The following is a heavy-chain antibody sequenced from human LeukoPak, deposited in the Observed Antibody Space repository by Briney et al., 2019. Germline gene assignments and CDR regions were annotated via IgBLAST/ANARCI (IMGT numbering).Heavy chain of an antibody. Sequence: GGSLRLSCAASRFTFSSYEMNWVRQALGKGLEWVSSISSSSSYIYYADSVRGRFTISRDNAKRSLFLQLNSLRAEDTAVYYCVMLFMGSTNWPDYWGQGTLVTVSS. D-gene: IGHD6-13*01. CDR1: RFTFSSYE. CDR3: VMLFMGSTNWPDY. CDR2: ISSSSSYI. J-gene: IGHJ4*02. V-gene: IGHV3-21*01.